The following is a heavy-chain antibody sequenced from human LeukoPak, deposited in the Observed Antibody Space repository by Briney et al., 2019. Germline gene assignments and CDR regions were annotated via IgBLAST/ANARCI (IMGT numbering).Heavy chain of an antibody. Sequence: SETLSLTCTVSGGSISSYYWSWIRQPPGKGLEWIGYIYYSGSTNYNPSLKSRVTISVDTSKNQFSLKLSSVTAADTAVYYCARGGYGAVAGYYYYYYYMDVWGKGTTVTISS. CDR3: ARGGYGAVAGYYYYYYYMDV. J-gene: IGHJ6*03. CDR2: IYYSGST. V-gene: IGHV4-59*01. CDR1: GGSISSYY. D-gene: IGHD6-19*01.